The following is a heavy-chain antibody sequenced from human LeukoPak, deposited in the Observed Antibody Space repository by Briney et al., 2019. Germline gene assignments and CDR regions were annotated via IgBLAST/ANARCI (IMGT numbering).Heavy chain of an antibody. D-gene: IGHD6-13*01. CDR3: ARLTYSSSLMDNWFDP. J-gene: IGHJ5*02. CDR2: ISSSSSTI. CDR1: GFTFSSYS. V-gene: IGHV3-48*04. Sequence: GGSLRLSCAASGFTFSSYSMNWVRQAPGKGLEWVSYISSSSSTIYYADSVKGRFTISRDNAKNSLYLQMNSLRAEDTAVYYCARLTYSSSLMDNWFDPWGQGTLVTVSS.